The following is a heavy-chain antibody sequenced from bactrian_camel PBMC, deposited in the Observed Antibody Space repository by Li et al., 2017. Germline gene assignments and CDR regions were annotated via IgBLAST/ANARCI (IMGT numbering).Heavy chain of an antibody. CDR1: GDAVNSYC. Sequence: HVQLVESGGDSVQAGGSLRLSCAASGDAVNSYCMTWFRQAPGKECESVSTISSDGFTYYADSVKGRFTISQDNAKNTVYLQMNSLKPEDTAVYYCAPDDLPVHAVVAGHCHYSGQGTQVTVS. CDR2: ISSDGFT. V-gene: IGHV3S55*01. D-gene: IGHD6*01. CDR3: APDDLPVHAVVAGHCHY. J-gene: IGHJ4*01.